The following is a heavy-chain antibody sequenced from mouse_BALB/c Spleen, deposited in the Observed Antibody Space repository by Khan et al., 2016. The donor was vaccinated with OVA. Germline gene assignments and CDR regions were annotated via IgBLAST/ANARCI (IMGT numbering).Heavy chain of an antibody. V-gene: IGHV9-3-1*01. CDR3: ARPPYYAYTLDY. CDR1: GYTFTNYG. Sequence: QIQLVQSGPELKKPGETVKISCKASGYTFTNYGMNWVKQSPGKALKWMGWINTYTGEPTYADDFKGRFAFSLETSASSSYLQINNRKNEDTATYFCARPPYYAYTLDYWGQRTSVTVSA. D-gene: IGHD2-10*01. CDR2: INTYTGEP. J-gene: IGHJ4*01.